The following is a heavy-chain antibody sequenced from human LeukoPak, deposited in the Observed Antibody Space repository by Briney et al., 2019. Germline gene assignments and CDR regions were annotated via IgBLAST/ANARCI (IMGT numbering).Heavy chain of an antibody. CDR1: GYTFTNYG. D-gene: IGHD5-12*01. CDR3: ARSDLATITAGPFEY. Sequence: GASVKVSCKASGYTFTNYGITWVRQVPGQGLEWMGWISGHQGNTKYAQNFQGRVTMTIDTSTSTAYMDLRSLRSDDTAIYFCARSDLATITAGPFEYWGQGTLVAVSS. J-gene: IGHJ4*02. V-gene: IGHV1-18*01. CDR2: ISGHQGNT.